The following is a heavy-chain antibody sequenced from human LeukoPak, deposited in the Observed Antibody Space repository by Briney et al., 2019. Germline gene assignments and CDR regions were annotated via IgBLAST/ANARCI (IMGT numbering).Heavy chain of an antibody. V-gene: IGHV3-53*01. CDR2: IYSGGST. Sequence: GGSLRPSCAASGFTVSSNYMSWVRQAPGKGLEWVSVIYSGGSTYYADSVKGRFTISRDNSRNTLYLQMHSLRAEDTAVYYCARGVTVIVPFHGAFDIWGQGTMVTVSS. D-gene: IGHD3-22*01. J-gene: IGHJ3*02. CDR1: GFTVSSNY. CDR3: ARGVTVIVPFHGAFDI.